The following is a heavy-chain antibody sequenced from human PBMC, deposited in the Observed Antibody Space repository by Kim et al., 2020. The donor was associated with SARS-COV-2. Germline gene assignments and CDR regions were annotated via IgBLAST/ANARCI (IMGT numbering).Heavy chain of an antibody. V-gene: IGHV1-46*01. Sequence: ASVKVSCKASGYTFTSYYMHWVRQAPGQGLEWMGIINPSGGSTSYAQKFQGRVTMTRDTSTSTVYMELSSLRSEDTAVYYCARDSPYYGSGSYYDYYYGMDVWGQGTTVTVSS. D-gene: IGHD3-10*01. CDR1: GYTFTSYY. CDR2: INPSGGST. CDR3: ARDSPYYGSGSYYDYYYGMDV. J-gene: IGHJ6*02.